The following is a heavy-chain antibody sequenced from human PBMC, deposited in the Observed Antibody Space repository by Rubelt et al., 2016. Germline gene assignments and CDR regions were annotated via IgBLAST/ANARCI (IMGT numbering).Heavy chain of an antibody. D-gene: IGHD6-6*01. CDR3: ARHSSSSWAFDI. CDR1: GGSFSGYY. J-gene: IGHJ3*02. CDR2: INHSGST. V-gene: IGHV4-34*01. Sequence: QVQLQQWGAGLLKPSETLSLTCAVYGGSFSGYYWSWIRQPPGKGLEWIGEINHSGSTNYNPSLKSRVTISVDTSKNQFSLKMSSVTAADTAVYYCARHSSSSWAFDIWGQGTMVTVSS.